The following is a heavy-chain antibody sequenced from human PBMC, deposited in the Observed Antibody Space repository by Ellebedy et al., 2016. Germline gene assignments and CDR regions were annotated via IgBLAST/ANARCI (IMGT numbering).Heavy chain of an antibody. CDR2: ISWNSGSI. V-gene: IGHV3-9*01. J-gene: IGHJ4*02. CDR3: AKGVGLSSGYYFDY. Sequence: SLKISCAASGFTFDDYAMHSVRQAPGKGLEWVSGISWNSGSIGYADSVKGRFTIYRDNAKNSLYLQMNSLRAEDTALYYCAKGVGLSSGYYFDYWGQGTLVTVSS. D-gene: IGHD3-22*01. CDR1: GFTFDDYA.